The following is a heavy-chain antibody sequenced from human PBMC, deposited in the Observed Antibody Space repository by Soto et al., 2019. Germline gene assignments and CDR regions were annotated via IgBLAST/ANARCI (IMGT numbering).Heavy chain of an antibody. D-gene: IGHD5-12*01. J-gene: IGHJ4*02. V-gene: IGHV3-66*04. CDR1: GVSVSGNY. Sequence: GRSLRVSCAVSGVSVSGNYMSWVRKAPGKGLKRLAVLYDGVNTHYADSVKCRFTISRDDSKNTAYLQMNSLKTEDTATYYCTRREDRVYYFDHWGQGALVTVSS. CDR2: LYDGVNT. CDR3: TRREDRVYYFDH.